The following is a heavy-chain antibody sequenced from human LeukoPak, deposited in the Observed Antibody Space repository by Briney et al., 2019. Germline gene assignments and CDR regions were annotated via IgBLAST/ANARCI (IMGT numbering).Heavy chain of an antibody. D-gene: IGHD6-25*01. CDR1: GFIFTNYA. CDR2: IAADGRDK. Sequence: GRSLRLSCAASGFIFTNYAMHWVRQAPGKGLEWVAVIAADGRDKHHADSVKGRFTISRDSSKNTVYQQMNSLRAEDTAVYYCARDRLRAAAYYFDHWVQGSLVTVSS. J-gene: IGHJ4*02. CDR3: ARDRLRAAAYYFDH. V-gene: IGHV3-30*04.